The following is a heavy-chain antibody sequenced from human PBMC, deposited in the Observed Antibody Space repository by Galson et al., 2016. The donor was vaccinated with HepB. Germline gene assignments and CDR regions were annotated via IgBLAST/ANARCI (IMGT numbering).Heavy chain of an antibody. CDR1: GFSFSTYT. Sequence: SLRLSCAASGFSFSTYTMNWVRQAPGKGLEWISYISSSSAYVDYADSVKGRFTISRENAKNSLYLQMNRLRAEDTAVYYCARDRSRFSSGYYTGARDVFAVWGQGTVVTVSS. V-gene: IGHV3-21*01. D-gene: IGHD3-3*01. CDR2: ISSSSAYV. CDR3: ARDRSRFSSGYYTGARDVFAV. J-gene: IGHJ3*01.